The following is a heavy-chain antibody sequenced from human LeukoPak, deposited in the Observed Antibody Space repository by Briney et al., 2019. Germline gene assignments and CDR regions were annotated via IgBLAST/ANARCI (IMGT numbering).Heavy chain of an antibody. CDR3: ARDGRFPPEVLPRYFDS. V-gene: IGHV4-39*07. CDR2: VYYSGST. CDR1: GGSVSSSAYY. Sequence: SETLSLTCTVSGGSVSSSAYYWGWIRQPPGKGLEWIGNVYYSGSTYYNPSLKSRVTISIDTSKNQFSLKLSSVTAADTAVYYCARDGRFPPEVLPRYFDSWGRGTLVTVSS. D-gene: IGHD1-14*01. J-gene: IGHJ4*02.